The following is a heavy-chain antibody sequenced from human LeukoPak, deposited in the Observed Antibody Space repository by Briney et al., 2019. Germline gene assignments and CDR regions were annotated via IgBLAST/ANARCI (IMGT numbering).Heavy chain of an antibody. Sequence: GGSLRLSCAASGFIFSHYGMHWVRQAPGKGLEWVAVIWSGGTNRYYADSVKGRFSINRDDSQKRVFLQMNSLRAEGTAVYYCARDAQRGFDYSNSLQYWGQGALVTVSS. CDR2: IWSGGTNR. CDR1: GFIFSHYG. J-gene: IGHJ4*02. D-gene: IGHD4-11*01. V-gene: IGHV3-33*01. CDR3: ARDAQRGFDYSNSLQY.